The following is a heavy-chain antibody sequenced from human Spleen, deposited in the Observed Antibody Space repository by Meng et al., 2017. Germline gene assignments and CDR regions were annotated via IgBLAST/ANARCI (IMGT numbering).Heavy chain of an antibody. CDR2: INPNSGGT. CDR1: GYTFTGYY. D-gene: IGHD6-13*01. V-gene: IGHV1-2*02. Sequence: ASVKVSCKASGYTFTGYYMHWVRQAPGQGLEWMGWINPNSGGTNYAQKFQGRVTMTRDTSISTAYMELSRLRSDDTAVYYCASEETGRKHSSSWYLLFDYWGQGTLVTVSS. J-gene: IGHJ4*02. CDR3: ASEETGRKHSSSWYLLFDY.